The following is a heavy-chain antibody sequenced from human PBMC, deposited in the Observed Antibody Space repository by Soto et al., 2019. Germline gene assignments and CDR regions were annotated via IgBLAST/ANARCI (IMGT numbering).Heavy chain of an antibody. J-gene: IGHJ4*02. V-gene: IGHV4-34*01. Sequence: SETLSLTCAVYSGSFSSSYWSWIRQPPGKGLEWIGGINHSGTTHYNPSLESRVTISVDASKKQFSLKLTSVTAADTAVYYCARRYGYYFDYWGQGTLVTVSS. CDR1: SGSFSSSY. CDR2: INHSGTT. D-gene: IGHD4-17*01. CDR3: ARRYGYYFDY.